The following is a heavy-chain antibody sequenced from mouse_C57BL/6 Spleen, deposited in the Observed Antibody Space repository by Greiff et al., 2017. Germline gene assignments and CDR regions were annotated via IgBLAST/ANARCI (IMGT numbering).Heavy chain of an antibody. Sequence: QVQLQQPGAELVRPGTSVKLSCKASGYTFTSYWMHWVKQRPGQGLEWIGVIDPSDSYTNYNQKFKGKATLTVDTSSSTAYMQLSSLTSEDSAVYYCARRGLLDYYAMDYWGQGTSVTVSS. CDR1: GYTFTSYW. J-gene: IGHJ4*01. CDR2: IDPSDSYT. V-gene: IGHV1-59*01. D-gene: IGHD2-3*01. CDR3: ARRGLLDYYAMDY.